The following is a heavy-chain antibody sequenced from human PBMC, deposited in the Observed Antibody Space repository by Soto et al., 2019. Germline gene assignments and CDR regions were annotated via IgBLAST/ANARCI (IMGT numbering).Heavy chain of an antibody. CDR1: RDSVSSTSAA. CDR2: TCYRSKWYS. V-gene: IGHV6-1*01. D-gene: IGHD6-19*01. J-gene: IGHJ4*02. Sequence: PSQTLSLTCAISRDSVSSTSAAWSWIRRSPSRGLEWLGRTCYRSKWYSDYAVSVKSRITINPDTSKNQFSLQLNSVTPEDTAVYYCARGSYYSGWVWGQGTLVTVSS. CDR3: ARGSYYSGWV.